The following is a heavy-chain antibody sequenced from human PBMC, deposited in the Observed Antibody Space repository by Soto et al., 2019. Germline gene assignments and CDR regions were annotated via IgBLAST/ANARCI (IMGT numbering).Heavy chain of an antibody. D-gene: IGHD4-17*01. CDR3: ARVYGGYDSFDI. CDR2: INPSGGST. V-gene: IGHV1-46*03. J-gene: IGHJ3*02. CDR1: GYTFTSYY. Sequence: ASVKVSCKASGYTFTSYYIHWVRQAPGQGLEWMGIINPSGGSTTYAQKFQGRVTMTRDTSTSTVYMELSSLRSEDTAVYYCARVYGGYDSFDIWGQGTMVTVSS.